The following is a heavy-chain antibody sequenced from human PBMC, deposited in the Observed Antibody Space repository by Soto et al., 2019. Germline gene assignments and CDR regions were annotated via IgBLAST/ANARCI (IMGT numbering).Heavy chain of an antibody. D-gene: IGHD5-12*01. J-gene: IGHJ6*03. V-gene: IGHV5-51*01. CDR1: GYSFTSYW. CDR2: IYPGDSDT. Sequence: ESLKISCKGSGYSFTSYWIGWVRQMPGKGLEWMGIIYPGDSDTRYSPSFQGQVTISADKSISTAYLQWSSLKASDTAMYYCARHRSSSEHYSGYDYYYYYMDVWGKGTTVTVSS. CDR3: ARHRSSSEHYSGYDYYYYYMDV.